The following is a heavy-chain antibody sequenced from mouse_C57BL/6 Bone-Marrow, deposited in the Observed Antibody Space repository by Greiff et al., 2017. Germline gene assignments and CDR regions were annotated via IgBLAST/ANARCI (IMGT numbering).Heavy chain of an antibody. Sequence: DVKLQESGAELVRPGASVKLSCTASGFNIKDDYMHWVKQRPEQGLEWIGWIDPENGDTEYASKFQGKATITADTSSNTAYLQLSSLTSEDTAVYYCTTQGIPRYFDVWGTGTTVTVSS. CDR1: GFNIKDDY. J-gene: IGHJ1*03. D-gene: IGHD3-3*01. V-gene: IGHV14-4*01. CDR2: IDPENGDT. CDR3: TTQGIPRYFDV.